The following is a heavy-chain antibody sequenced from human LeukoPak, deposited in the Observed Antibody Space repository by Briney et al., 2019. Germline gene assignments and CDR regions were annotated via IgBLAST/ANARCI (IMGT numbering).Heavy chain of an antibody. J-gene: IGHJ2*01. CDR2: IYYSGST. V-gene: IGHV4-31*03. D-gene: IGHD2-21*02. CDR1: GGSISSGGYY. Sequence: SETLSLTCTVSGGSISSGGYYWSWIRPHPGKGLEWVGYIYYSGSTYYNPSLKSRVTISVDTSKNQFSLKLSSVTAADTAVYYCARERVGLVVTAIRYFDLWGRGTLVTVSS. CDR3: ARERVGLVVTAIRYFDL.